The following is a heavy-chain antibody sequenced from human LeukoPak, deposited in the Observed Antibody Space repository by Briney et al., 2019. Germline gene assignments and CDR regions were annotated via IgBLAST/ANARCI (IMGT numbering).Heavy chain of an antibody. V-gene: IGHV1-8*01. CDR3: ARARDGDILTGYLYYYYYGMDV. CDR1: GYTFTRYD. Sequence: ASVKVSCKASGYTFTRYDINWVRQATGQPREWMGWMNPNSGNTGYAQKFQGRVTMTRNTSISTAYTELSSLRSEDTAVYYCARARDGDILTGYLYYYYYGMDVWGQGTTVTVSS. J-gene: IGHJ6*02. CDR2: MNPNSGNT. D-gene: IGHD3-9*01.